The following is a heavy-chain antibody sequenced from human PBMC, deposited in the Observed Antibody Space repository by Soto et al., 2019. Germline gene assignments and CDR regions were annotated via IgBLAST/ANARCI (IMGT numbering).Heavy chain of an antibody. Sequence: QVQLQESGPGLVKPSETLSLTCTVSGGSISSYYWSWIRQPPGKGLEWIGYIYYSGSTNYNPSLKSRVTISADTSKNQFSQKLSSVTAADTAVYYCARRGSCGCWFDPWGQGTLVTVSS. J-gene: IGHJ5*02. CDR3: ARRGSCGCWFDP. CDR2: IYYSGST. V-gene: IGHV4-59*08. D-gene: IGHD6-19*01. CDR1: GGSISSYY.